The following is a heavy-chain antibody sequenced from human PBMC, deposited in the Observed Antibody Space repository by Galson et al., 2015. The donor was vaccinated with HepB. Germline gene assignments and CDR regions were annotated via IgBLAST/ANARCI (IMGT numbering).Heavy chain of an antibody. CDR3: ARDQGVSIAPRRRGYYYGMDV. CDR1: GGTFSSYA. J-gene: IGHJ6*02. Sequence: SVKVSCKASGGTFSSYAISWVRQAPGQGLEWMGGIIPIFGTSNYAQKFQGRVTITADESTSTAYMELSSLRSEDTAVYYCARDQGVSIAPRRRGYYYGMDVWGQGTTVTVSS. CDR2: IIPIFGTS. V-gene: IGHV1-69*13. D-gene: IGHD6-6*01.